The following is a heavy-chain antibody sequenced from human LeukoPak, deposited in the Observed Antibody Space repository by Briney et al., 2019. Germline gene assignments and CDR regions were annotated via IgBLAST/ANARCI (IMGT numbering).Heavy chain of an antibody. CDR3: AREAERRVVN. CDR1: GGSISTTDW. Sequence: SETLSLTCAVSGGSISTTDWWTWVRQPPGQGLEWIGEIYHGGSTHYNPSLKSRVTISVDKSKNQFSLKLNSVTAADTAVYYCAREAERRVVNWGQGTLVTVSS. D-gene: IGHD1-1*01. CDR2: IYHGGST. J-gene: IGHJ4*02. V-gene: IGHV4-4*02.